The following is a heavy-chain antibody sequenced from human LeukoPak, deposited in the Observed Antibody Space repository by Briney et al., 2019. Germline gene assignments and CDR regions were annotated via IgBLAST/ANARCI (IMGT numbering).Heavy chain of an antibody. Sequence: SETLSLTCTVSGGSISSYYWSWIRQPPGKGLEWIRYIYYSGSTNYNPSLKSRVTISVDTSKNQFSLKLSSVTAADTAAYYCARQGGAAAGFDYWGQGTLVTVSS. J-gene: IGHJ4*02. V-gene: IGHV4-59*08. CDR3: ARQGGAAAGFDY. CDR1: GGSISSYY. D-gene: IGHD6-13*01. CDR2: IYYSGST.